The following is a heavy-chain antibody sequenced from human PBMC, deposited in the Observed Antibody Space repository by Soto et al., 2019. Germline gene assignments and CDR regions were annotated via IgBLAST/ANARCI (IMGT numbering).Heavy chain of an antibody. J-gene: IGHJ4*02. V-gene: IGHV4-39*01. CDR1: GGSISSSSYY. CDR3: ARKVVDGTLAGAGSFDY. D-gene: IGHD3-10*01. CDR2: FYDSGST. Sequence: QLQLQESGPGVVKPSETLSLTCTVSGGSISSSSYYWVWIRQPPGKGLEWIGTFYDSGSTYYDPSLKSRVTISRDTSANQSSLKLSSVTAADTAVYYCARKVVDGTLAGAGSFDYWGQGTLVTVSS.